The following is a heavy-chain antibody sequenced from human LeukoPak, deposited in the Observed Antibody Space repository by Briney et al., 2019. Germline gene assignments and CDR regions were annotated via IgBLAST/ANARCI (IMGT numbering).Heavy chain of an antibody. CDR1: GGSFSGYY. V-gene: IGHV4-34*01. CDR2: INHSGST. CDR3: ARLGYYGSGRSFGY. D-gene: IGHD3-10*01. J-gene: IGHJ4*02. Sequence: SETLSLTCAVYGGSFSGYYWSWIRQPPGKGLEWIGEINHSGSTNYNPSLKRRVTISVDTSKNQFSLKLSSVTAADTAVYYCARLGYYGSGRSFGYWGQGTLVTVSS.